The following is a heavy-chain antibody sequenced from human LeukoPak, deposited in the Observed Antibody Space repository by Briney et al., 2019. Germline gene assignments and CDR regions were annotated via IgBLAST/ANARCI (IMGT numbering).Heavy chain of an antibody. D-gene: IGHD5-18*01. Sequence: GGSLRLSCVASGFTFSTSWMTWIRQAPGKGLEWVANIKEDGSTKNYADSVKGRFTISRDNAKNSLYLQMLSLRGEDTAMYYCAKDIGVQLWVFDYWGQGTLVTVSS. CDR3: AKDIGVQLWVFDY. V-gene: IGHV3-7*01. J-gene: IGHJ4*02. CDR2: IKEDGSTK. CDR1: GFTFSTSW.